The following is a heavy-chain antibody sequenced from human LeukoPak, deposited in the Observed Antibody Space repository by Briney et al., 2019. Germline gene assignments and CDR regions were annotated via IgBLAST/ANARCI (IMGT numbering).Heavy chain of an antibody. J-gene: IGHJ3*02. V-gene: IGHV4-59*12. CDR1: GGSISSYY. D-gene: IGHD5-12*01. Sequence: PSETLSLTCTVSGGSISSYYWSWIWQPPGKGLEWIGYIYYSGSTNYNPSLKSRVTMSVDTSKNQFSLNLSSVTAADTAVYYCARDHVGSSGYESYDASDIWGQGTTVTVSS. CDR2: IYYSGST. CDR3: ARDHVGSSGYESYDASDI.